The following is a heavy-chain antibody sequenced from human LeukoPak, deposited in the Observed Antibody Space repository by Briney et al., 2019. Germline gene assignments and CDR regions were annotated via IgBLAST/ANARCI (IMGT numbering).Heavy chain of an antibody. CDR1: GFTFSNAW. Sequence: PGGSLRLSCAVSGFTFSNAWMNWVRQAPGKGLEWVGRIKSKTDGGTTDYAAPVKGRFTISRDDSKNTLYLQMNSLKTEDTAVYYCTTDGFTGFYDILTGYYIGDYWGQGTLVTVSS. D-gene: IGHD3-9*01. CDR2: IKSKTDGGTT. V-gene: IGHV3-15*07. J-gene: IGHJ4*02. CDR3: TTDGFTGFYDILTGYYIGDY.